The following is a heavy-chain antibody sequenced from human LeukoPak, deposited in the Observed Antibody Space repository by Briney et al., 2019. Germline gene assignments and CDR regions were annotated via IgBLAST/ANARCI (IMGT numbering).Heavy chain of an antibody. CDR3: ARASGSHFDY. CDR2: ISSSSSTI. J-gene: IGHJ4*02. D-gene: IGHD5-12*01. V-gene: IGHV3-48*02. Sequence: GGSLRLSCAASGFTFSSYSMNWVRQAPGKELEYISYISSSSSTIYYADSVKGRFTISRDNAKNSLYLQMNSLRDEDTAVYYCARASGSHFDYWGQGTLVTVSS. CDR1: GFTFSSYS.